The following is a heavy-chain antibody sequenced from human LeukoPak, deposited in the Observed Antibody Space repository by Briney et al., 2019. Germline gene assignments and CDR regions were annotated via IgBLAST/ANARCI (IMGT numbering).Heavy chain of an antibody. J-gene: IGHJ4*02. D-gene: IGHD3-3*01. Sequence: PGGSLRLSCAASGFTFSSYAMSWVRQAPGKGLEWVSAISGSGGSTYYADSVKGRFTIPRGNSKNTLYLQMNSLRAEDTAVYYCAKDTHYDFWSGYPDYWGQGTLVTVSS. V-gene: IGHV3-23*01. CDR2: ISGSGGST. CDR1: GFTFSSYA. CDR3: AKDTHYDFWSGYPDY.